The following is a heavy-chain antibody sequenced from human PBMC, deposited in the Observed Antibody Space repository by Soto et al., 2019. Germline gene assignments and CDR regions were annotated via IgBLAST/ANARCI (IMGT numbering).Heavy chain of an antibody. Sequence: QVQLVQSGAEVKKPGASVKVSCKASGYTFTSYGISWVRQAPGQGLEWMGWISAYNGNTNYAQKLQGRVTVTTDTATSTAYMELRSLRSDDTAVYYCATLYYDILTGCYNDQFAYYYGMDVWGQGTTVTVSS. CDR1: GYTFTSYG. CDR2: ISAYNGNT. CDR3: ATLYYDILTGCYNDQFAYYYGMDV. D-gene: IGHD3-9*01. V-gene: IGHV1-18*01. J-gene: IGHJ6*02.